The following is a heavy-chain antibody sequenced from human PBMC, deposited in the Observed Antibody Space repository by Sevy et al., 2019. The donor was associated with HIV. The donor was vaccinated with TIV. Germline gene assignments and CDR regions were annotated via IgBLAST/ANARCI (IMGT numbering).Heavy chain of an antibody. CDR3: ARKHIAEGFDY. V-gene: IGHV2-70*13. J-gene: IGHJ4*02. CDR1: GFSLTTPAMS. Sequence: SGPTLVKPTQTLTLTCTFSGFSLTTPAMSVTWIRQPPGKALEWLALIDWDDAKHYSRSLKTRLTISKVTSKNQVVLRITNMDPVDTATYYCARKHIAEGFDYWGRGTLVTVSS. CDR2: IDWDDAK. D-gene: IGHD6-13*01.